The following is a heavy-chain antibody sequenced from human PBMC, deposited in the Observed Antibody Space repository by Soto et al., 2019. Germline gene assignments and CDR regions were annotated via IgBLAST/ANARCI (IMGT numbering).Heavy chain of an antibody. J-gene: IGHJ6*02. Sequence: EVQLLESGGGLVQPGRSLRLSCAASGFIFDDYAMHWVRQAPGKGLEWVSVISGNSGSLGYADSVKGRFTISRDNAKNSLYLQINSLRAEDTALYYCAKDRYSSSAYYYYGMDAWGQGTTVTVSS. CDR2: ISGNSGSL. D-gene: IGHD6-6*01. V-gene: IGHV3-9*01. CDR3: AKDRYSSSAYYYYGMDA. CDR1: GFIFDDYA.